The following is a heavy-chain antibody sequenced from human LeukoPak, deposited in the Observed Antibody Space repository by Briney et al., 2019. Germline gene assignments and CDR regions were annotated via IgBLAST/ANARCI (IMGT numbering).Heavy chain of an antibody. Sequence: PGGSLRLSCAASGFTFSSYAMSWVRQAPGKGLEWVSAISGSGGSTYYADSVKGRLTISRGNSKNTLYLQMNSLRAEDTAVYYCAKDLDYYYDSSGAFDYWGQGTLVTVSS. D-gene: IGHD3-22*01. J-gene: IGHJ4*02. CDR1: GFTFSSYA. CDR2: ISGSGGST. V-gene: IGHV3-23*01. CDR3: AKDLDYYYDSSGAFDY.